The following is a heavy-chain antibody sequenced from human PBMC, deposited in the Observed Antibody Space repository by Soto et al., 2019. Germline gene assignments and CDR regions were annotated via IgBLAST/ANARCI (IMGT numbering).Heavy chain of an antibody. D-gene: IGHD3-3*01. CDR2: IYYSGST. Sequence: SETLSLTCTVSGVSISSSSYYWGWIRQPPGKGLEWIGSIYYSGSTYYNPSLKSRVTISVDTSKNQFSLKLSSVTAADTAVYYCARQTYDFWSGTLPNWFDPWGQGTLVTLSS. J-gene: IGHJ5*02. CDR1: GVSISSSSYY. V-gene: IGHV4-39*01. CDR3: ARQTYDFWSGTLPNWFDP.